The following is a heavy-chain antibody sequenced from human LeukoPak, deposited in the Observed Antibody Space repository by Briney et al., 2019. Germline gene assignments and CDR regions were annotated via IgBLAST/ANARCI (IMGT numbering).Heavy chain of an antibody. CDR2: IYYSGST. J-gene: IGHJ4*02. CDR3: ARQSAKGIAVAGRVDY. V-gene: IGHV4-39*01. D-gene: IGHD6-19*01. Sequence: SETLSLTCTVSGGSISSNSYYWGWIRQPPGKGLEWIGSIYYSGSTYYNPSLKSRVTISVDTSKNQFSLKLSSVTAADTAVYYCARQSAKGIAVAGRVDYWGQGTLVTVSS. CDR1: GGSISSNSYY.